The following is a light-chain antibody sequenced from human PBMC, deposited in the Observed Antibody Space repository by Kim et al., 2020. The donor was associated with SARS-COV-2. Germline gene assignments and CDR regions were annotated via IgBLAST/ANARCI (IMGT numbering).Light chain of an antibody. V-gene: IGLV3-19*01. Sequence: ALGQTVRITGQGDSLRSYFATWYQQKPGQAPVLVIYENNNRPSGIPDRFSGSYSGNTASLTITATQAGDEADYVCSSRDTSGDHLVFGAGTKVTVL. J-gene: IGLJ1*01. CDR2: ENN. CDR1: SLRSYF. CDR3: SSRDTSGDHLV.